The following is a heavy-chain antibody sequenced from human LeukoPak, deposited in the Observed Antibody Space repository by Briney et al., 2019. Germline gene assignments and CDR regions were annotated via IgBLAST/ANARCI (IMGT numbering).Heavy chain of an antibody. CDR2: IYHSGST. CDR3: ARNGGSGFSFDY. V-gene: IGHV4-4*02. D-gene: IGHD3-22*01. J-gene: IGHJ4*02. Sequence: TSGTLSLTCAVSGGSIINSNWWSWVRQPPGKGLEWIGEIYHSGSTNYIPSLKSRVTISVDKSKNQFSLKLSSVTAADTAVYYCARNGGSGFSFDYWGQGTLVTVSS. CDR1: GGSIINSNW.